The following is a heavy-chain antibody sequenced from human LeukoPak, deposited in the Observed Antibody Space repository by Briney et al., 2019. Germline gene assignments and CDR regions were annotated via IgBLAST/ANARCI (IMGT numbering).Heavy chain of an antibody. V-gene: IGHV3-30-3*01. CDR2: ISYDGSNK. J-gene: IGHJ4*02. CDR3: ARDFRPTVEYSSSSSWQFDY. Sequence: PGGSLRLSCAASGFTFSSYAMHWVRQAPGKGLEWVAVISYDGSNKYYADSVKGRFTISRDNSKNTLYLQMNSLRAEDTAVYYCARDFRPTVEYSSSSSWQFDYWGQGTLVTVSS. D-gene: IGHD6-6*01. CDR1: GFTFSSYA.